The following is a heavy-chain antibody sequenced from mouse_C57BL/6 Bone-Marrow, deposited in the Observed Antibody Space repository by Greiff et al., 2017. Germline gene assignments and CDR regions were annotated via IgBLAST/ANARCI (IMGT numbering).Heavy chain of an antibody. V-gene: IGHV1-69*01. Sequence: QVQLQQPGAELVMPGASVKLSCKASGYTFTSYWMHWVKQRPGQGLEWIGEIDPSDSYTNYTQKFKGKSTLTVETSSSTAYLQLSSLTSEDTAVYYCATCDCYGREYPEGFAYGGQGTLVTVSA. CDR3: ATCDCYGREYPEGFAY. J-gene: IGHJ3*01. CDR2: IDPSDSYT. D-gene: IGHD1-1*01. CDR1: GYTFTSYW.